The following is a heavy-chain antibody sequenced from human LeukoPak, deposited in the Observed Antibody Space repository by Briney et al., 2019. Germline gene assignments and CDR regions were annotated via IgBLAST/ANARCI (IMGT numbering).Heavy chain of an antibody. V-gene: IGHV4-59*08. CDR2: IYYSGST. D-gene: IGHD5-18*01. CDR1: GGSISSYY. Sequence: SETLSLTCTVSGGSISSYYWSWIRQPPGKGLEWIGYIYYSGSTNYNPSLKSRVTISVDTSKNQFSLKLSSVTAADTAVYYCARRGYSYGSLDYWGQGTLVTVSS. J-gene: IGHJ4*02. CDR3: ARRGYSYGSLDY.